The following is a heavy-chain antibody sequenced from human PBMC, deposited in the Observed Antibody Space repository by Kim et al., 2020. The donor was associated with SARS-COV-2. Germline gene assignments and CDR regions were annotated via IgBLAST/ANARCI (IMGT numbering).Heavy chain of an antibody. D-gene: IGHD3-9*01. V-gene: IGHV3-53*01. J-gene: IGHJ6*02. CDR1: GFTVSSNY. CDR2: IYSGGST. Sequence: GGSLRLSCAASGFTVSSNYMSWVRQAPGKGLEWVSVIYSGGSTYYADSVKGRFTISRDNSKNTLYLQMNSLRAEDTAVYYCASTRRYFDWLLWGGGYYYYYGMDVWGQGTTVTVSS. CDR3: ASTRRYFDWLLWGGGYYYYYGMDV.